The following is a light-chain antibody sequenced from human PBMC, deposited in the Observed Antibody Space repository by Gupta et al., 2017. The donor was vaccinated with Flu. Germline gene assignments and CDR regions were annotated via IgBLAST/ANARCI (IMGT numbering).Light chain of an antibody. J-gene: IGLJ1*01. CDR2: DNN. CDR1: NIGSKT. CDR3: QVWDTDSDHYV. V-gene: IGLV3-21*02. Sequence: SSAVTQPPSVSVAPGQTATITCEGDNIGSKTAHWYQQKPGQAPVVVVFDNNDRPSGIPERFSGSNSGNTATLTISRVAAGEDADYYCQVWDTDSDHYVFGTGTKFTVL.